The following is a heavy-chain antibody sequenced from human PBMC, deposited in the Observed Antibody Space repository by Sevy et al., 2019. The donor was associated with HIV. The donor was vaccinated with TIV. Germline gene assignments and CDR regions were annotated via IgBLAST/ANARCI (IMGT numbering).Heavy chain of an antibody. D-gene: IGHD2-15*01. Sequence: GESLKISCKGSGYGFSSYWIAWVRQMPGRGLEWMGIIYPGDSDARYSPSFQGQVTISVDNSISTAYLQWISLKASDTAMYYCARTLGYCSGGRCPLDYWGQGTLVTVSS. CDR3: ARTLGYCSGGRCPLDY. J-gene: IGHJ4*02. V-gene: IGHV5-51*01. CDR2: IYPGDSDA. CDR1: GYGFSSYW.